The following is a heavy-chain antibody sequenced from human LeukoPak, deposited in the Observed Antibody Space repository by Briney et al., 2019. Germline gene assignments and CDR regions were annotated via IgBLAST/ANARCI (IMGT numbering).Heavy chain of an antibody. D-gene: IGHD2-8*01. CDR3: ARDRCSNGIGCYYYYMDV. CDR1: GYTFTGYY. Sequence: RASVKVSCKASGYTFTGYYMHWVRQAPGQGLEWMGWINPNSGGTNYAQKFQGRVTMTRDTSISTAYMELSRLRSDDTAVYYCARDRCSNGIGCYYYYMDVWGKGTTVTISS. J-gene: IGHJ6*03. V-gene: IGHV1-2*02. CDR2: INPNSGGT.